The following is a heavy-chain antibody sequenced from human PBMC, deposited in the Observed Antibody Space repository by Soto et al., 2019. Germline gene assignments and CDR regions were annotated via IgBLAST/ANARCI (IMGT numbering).Heavy chain of an antibody. D-gene: IGHD1-26*01. CDR3: ARDLGELWPSVGGY. Sequence: QVQLVESGGGVVQPGRSLRLSCAASGFIFNTYGMHWVRQAPGKGLEWVAVIYYDGRNKYYADSVKGRFTISRDNSKNPLNLQMNSLRVEDTAVYYCARDLGELWPSVGGYWGQGTLVTVSS. CDR1: GFIFNTYG. CDR2: IYYDGRNK. J-gene: IGHJ4*02. V-gene: IGHV3-33*01.